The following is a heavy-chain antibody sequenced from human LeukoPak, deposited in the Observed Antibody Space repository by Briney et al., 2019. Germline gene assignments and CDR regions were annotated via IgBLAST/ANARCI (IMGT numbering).Heavy chain of an antibody. CDR1: GGTFSSYA. J-gene: IGHJ4*02. D-gene: IGHD2-21*02. Sequence: SVKVSCKASGGTFSSYAISWVRQAPGQGLEWMGRIIPILGIANYAQKFQGRVTITADKSTSTAYMELSSLRSDDTAVYYCAVIAVVVTATTRDDYWGQGTLVTVSS. CDR2: IIPILGIA. CDR3: AVIAVVVTATTRDDY. V-gene: IGHV1-69*04.